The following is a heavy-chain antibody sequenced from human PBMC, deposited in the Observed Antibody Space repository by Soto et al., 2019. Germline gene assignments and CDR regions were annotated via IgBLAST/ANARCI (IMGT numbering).Heavy chain of an antibody. D-gene: IGHD3-3*01. J-gene: IGHJ6*02. Sequence: SETLSLTCTVSGGSISSYYWSWIRQPPGKGLEWIGYIYYSGGTNYNPSLKSRVTISVDTSKNQFSLKLSSVTAADTAVYYCARATYYDFWSGLYYYGMDVWGQGTTVTVSS. CDR2: IYYSGGT. CDR3: ARATYYDFWSGLYYYGMDV. CDR1: GGSISSYY. V-gene: IGHV4-59*01.